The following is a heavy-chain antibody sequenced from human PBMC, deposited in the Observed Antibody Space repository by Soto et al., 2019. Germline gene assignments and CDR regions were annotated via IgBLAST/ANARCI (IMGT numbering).Heavy chain of an antibody. CDR3: ARKVAYGDYTYYYSYMDV. V-gene: IGHV1-18*01. CDR1: GYTFTSYG. J-gene: IGHJ6*03. Sequence: GASVKVSCKASGYTFTSYGISWVRQAPGQRLEWMGWISAYNGNTNYAQKLQGRVTMTTDTSTSTAYMELRSLRSDDTAVYYCARKVAYGDYTYYYSYMDVWGKGTTVTVSS. D-gene: IGHD4-17*01. CDR2: ISAYNGNT.